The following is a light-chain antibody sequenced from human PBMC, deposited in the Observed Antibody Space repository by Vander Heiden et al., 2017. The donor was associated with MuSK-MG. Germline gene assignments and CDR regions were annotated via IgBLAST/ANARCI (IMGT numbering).Light chain of an antibody. CDR2: GNS. Sequence: SLLTQPSSLSGAPAQRVTISSTRSSYDSGASYDVRWYQQLPGTAPVLLYYGNSNRPSGVPDRFAGSKSGTSALTTITGLQAEDDAYYYCPYSDSSLTVVFGGGTKLTVL. J-gene: IGLJ3*02. CDR1: SYDSGASYD. V-gene: IGLV1-40*01. CDR3: PYSDSSLTVV.